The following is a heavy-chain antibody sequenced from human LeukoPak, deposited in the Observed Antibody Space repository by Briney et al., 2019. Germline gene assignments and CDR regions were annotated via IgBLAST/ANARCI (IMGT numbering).Heavy chain of an antibody. D-gene: IGHD3-9*01. CDR1: GGTFSSYA. J-gene: IGHJ4*02. V-gene: IGHV1-69*04. CDR3: AREGYAILTGYEKYYFDY. Sequence: GASVKVSCKASGGTFSSYAISWVRQAPGQGLEWMGRIIPILGIANYAQKFQGRVTITADKSTSTAYMELSSLRSEDTAVYYCAREGYAILTGYEKYYFDYWGQGTLVTVSS. CDR2: IIPILGIA.